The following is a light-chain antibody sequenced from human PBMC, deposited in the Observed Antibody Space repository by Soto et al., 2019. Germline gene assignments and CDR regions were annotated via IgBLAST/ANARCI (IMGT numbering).Light chain of an antibody. Sequence: QSVLTQPASVAGSPGQSITISCTGTGSDVGNYNLLSWYQQHPGKAPKLMISEGTKRPSGVSNRFSGSKSGYTASLTVSGLQTEDEAFYYCSSSAGIYHYLVFGGGTKLTVL. J-gene: IGLJ3*02. CDR1: GSDVGNYNL. CDR3: SSSAGIYHYLV. CDR2: EGT. V-gene: IGLV2-14*02.